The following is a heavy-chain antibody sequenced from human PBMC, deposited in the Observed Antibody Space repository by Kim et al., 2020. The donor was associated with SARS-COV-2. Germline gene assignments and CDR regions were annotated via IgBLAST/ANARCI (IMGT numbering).Heavy chain of an antibody. J-gene: IGHJ3*02. CDR2: ISSSGSTI. V-gene: IGHV3-48*03. CDR3: ARDPSYCSGGSCYSQSAEAEDAFDI. D-gene: IGHD2-15*01. CDR1: GFTFSSYE. Sequence: GGSLRLSCAASGFTFSSYEMNWVRQAPGKGLEWVSYISSSGSTIYYADSVKGRFTISRDNAKNSLYLQMNSLRAEDTAVYYCARDPSYCSGGSCYSQSAEAEDAFDIWGQGTMVTVSS.